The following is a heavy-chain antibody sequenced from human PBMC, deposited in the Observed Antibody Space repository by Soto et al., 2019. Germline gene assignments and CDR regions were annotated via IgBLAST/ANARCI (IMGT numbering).Heavy chain of an antibody. V-gene: IGHV3-23*01. CDR2: ISGSGTTA. CDR1: GFIFSSYA. Sequence: GGSLRLSCAASGFIFSSYAMSWVRQAPGKGLEWVSAISGSGTTAYYADSVKGRFTFSRDNSKKTMYLQMNSLRAEDTAVYYCARAPSHYGRGYYYYGMDVWGQGTTVTVSS. CDR3: ARAPSHYGRGYYYYGMDV. J-gene: IGHJ6*02. D-gene: IGHD4-17*01.